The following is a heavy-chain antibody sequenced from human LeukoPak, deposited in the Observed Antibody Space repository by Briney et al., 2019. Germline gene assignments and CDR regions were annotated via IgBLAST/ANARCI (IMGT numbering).Heavy chain of an antibody. CDR1: GASITSNNW. Sequence: PSETLSLTCAVSGASITSNNWWSWVRQPPGKGLEWIGEVYHSGSTNYNPSLKSRVTISVDTSKNQFSLKLSSVTAADTAVYYCAREAPNYYYGMDVWGQGTTVTVSS. V-gene: IGHV4-4*02. J-gene: IGHJ6*02. CDR3: AREAPNYYYGMDV. CDR2: VYHSGST.